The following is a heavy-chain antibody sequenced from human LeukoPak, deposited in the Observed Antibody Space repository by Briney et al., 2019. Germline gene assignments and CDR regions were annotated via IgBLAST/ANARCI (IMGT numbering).Heavy chain of an antibody. J-gene: IGHJ4*02. CDR3: TTYSSGSCPF. D-gene: IGHD6-19*01. CDR1: GITFSNAW. V-gene: IGHV3-15*01. CDR2: IYRSSNGETT. Sequence: GGSLRLSCAASGITFSNAWMTWVRQAPGKGLEWVGRIYRSSNGETTDYGAPVKGRFTMSRDDSKKTLYLQMNSLKTEDTAVYYCTTYSSGSCPFWGQGTLVTVSS.